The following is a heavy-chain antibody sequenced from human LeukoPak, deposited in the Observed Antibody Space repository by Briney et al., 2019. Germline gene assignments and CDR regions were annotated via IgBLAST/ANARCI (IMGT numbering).Heavy chain of an antibody. CDR1: GYTFTCYY. D-gene: IGHD2-2*01. V-gene: IGHV1-2*02. Sequence: SVKVSCKASGYTFTCYYMHWMRQPPAQGLEWLGWIKPNSGGTNYAQQFQGRVTMTRDTSISTAYMELSRLRSDDTAVYYCARALYCSSTSCYWFDPWGQGTLVTVSS. CDR3: ARALYCSSTSCYWFDP. CDR2: IKPNSGGT. J-gene: IGHJ5*02.